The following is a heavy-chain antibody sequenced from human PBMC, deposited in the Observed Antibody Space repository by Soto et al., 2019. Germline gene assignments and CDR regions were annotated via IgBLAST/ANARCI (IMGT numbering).Heavy chain of an antibody. D-gene: IGHD3-10*01. V-gene: IGHV1-69*06. Sequence: GASVKVSCKASGGTFSSSAISWVRQAPGQGLEWMGNIIPTFGAADYARKVQGRVAFTADTSTSTAYMELSSLRSEDTAVYYSASQRLWFGELLTKYYFYYGLDVWGQGTTVTVSS. CDR1: GGTFSSSA. CDR3: ASQRLWFGELLTKYYFYYGLDV. J-gene: IGHJ6*02. CDR2: IIPTFGAA.